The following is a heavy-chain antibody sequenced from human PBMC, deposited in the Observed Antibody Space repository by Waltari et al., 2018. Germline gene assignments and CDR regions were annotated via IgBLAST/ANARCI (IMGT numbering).Heavy chain of an antibody. V-gene: IGHV4-4*07. Sequence: QVQLQESGPGLVKPSETLSLTCTVSGGSISSYYWSWIRQPAGKGLEWIGRIYTSGSTNYNPSLKSRVTMSADTSKNQFSLKLSSVTAADTAVYYCARGGKGGNYDSRSFDYWGQGTLVTVSS. J-gene: IGHJ4*02. CDR1: GGSISSYY. CDR3: ARGGKGGNYDSRSFDY. D-gene: IGHD3-22*01. CDR2: IYTSGST.